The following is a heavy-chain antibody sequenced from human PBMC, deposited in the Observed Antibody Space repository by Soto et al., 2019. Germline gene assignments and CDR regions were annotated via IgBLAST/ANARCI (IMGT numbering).Heavy chain of an antibody. CDR2: ISYDGSNK. D-gene: IGHD2-2*01. J-gene: IGHJ6*02. CDR3: ARENWPDCSSTSCYFGAEVNYYYYGMDV. V-gene: IGHV3-30-3*01. Sequence: PGGSLRLSCAASGFTFSSYAMHWVRQAPGKGLEWVAVISYDGSNKYYADSVKDRFTISRDNSKNTLYLQMNSLRAEDTAVYYCARENWPDCSSTSCYFGAEVNYYYYGMDVWGQGTTVTVSS. CDR1: GFTFSSYA.